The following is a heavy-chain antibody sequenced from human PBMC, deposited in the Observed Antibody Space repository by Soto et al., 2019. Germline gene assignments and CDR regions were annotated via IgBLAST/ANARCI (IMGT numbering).Heavy chain of an antibody. V-gene: IGHV3-30-3*01. Sequence: QVQLVESGGGVVQPGRSLRLSCAASGFTFSSYAMHWVRQAPGKGLEWVAVISYDGSNKYYADSVKGRFTISRDNSKKALYLQMNSLRAEDTAVYYCARDPSPRILGAPASWGQGTLVTVSS. CDR2: ISYDGSNK. CDR3: ARDPSPRILGAPAS. D-gene: IGHD1-26*01. CDR1: GFTFSSYA. J-gene: IGHJ4*02.